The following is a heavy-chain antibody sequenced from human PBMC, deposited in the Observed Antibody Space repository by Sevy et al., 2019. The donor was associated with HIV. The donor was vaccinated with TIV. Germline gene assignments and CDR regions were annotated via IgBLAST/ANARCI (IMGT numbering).Heavy chain of an antibody. V-gene: IGHV3-74*01. CDR1: GFTLSSYW. D-gene: IGHD3-3*01. CDR2: INSDGSST. J-gene: IGHJ1*01. CDR3: ARGPDFWSSYYLSIEYFQH. Sequence: GGSLRLSCAASGFTLSSYWMHWVRQAPGKGLVWVSRINSDGSSTSYADSVKGRFTISRDNAKNTLYLQMNSLRAEDTAVYYCARGPDFWSSYYLSIEYFQHWGQGTLVTVSS.